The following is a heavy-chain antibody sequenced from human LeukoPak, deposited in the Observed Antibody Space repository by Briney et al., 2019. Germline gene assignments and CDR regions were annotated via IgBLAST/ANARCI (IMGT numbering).Heavy chain of an antibody. CDR1: GYTFTSYY. Sequence: ASVKVSCKASGYTFTSYYLHWVRQAPGQGLEWIGWINPHSGGTNYAQKFQGRVTMTRDTSISTAYMELSRLRSDDTAEYYCARALYYDSSGYYSSSYYYFQHWGQGTLVTVSS. V-gene: IGHV1-2*02. J-gene: IGHJ1*01. CDR2: INPHSGGT. CDR3: ARALYYDSSGYYSSSYYYFQH. D-gene: IGHD3-22*01.